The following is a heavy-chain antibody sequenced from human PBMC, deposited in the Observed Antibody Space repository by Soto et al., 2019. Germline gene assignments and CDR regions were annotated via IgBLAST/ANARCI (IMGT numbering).Heavy chain of an antibody. CDR2: IVVGSGNT. Sequence: SVKVSCKASGFTFTNSAVQWVRQARGQRLEWIGWIVVGSGNTNYAQKFQERVTITRDMSTSTDYMELSSLRSEDTAVYYCVKEGAFSTMVRGVPNWFDPWGQGKLVTVSS. CDR1: GFTFTNSA. J-gene: IGHJ5*02. V-gene: IGHV1-58*01. D-gene: IGHD3-10*01. CDR3: VKEGAFSTMVRGVPNWFDP.